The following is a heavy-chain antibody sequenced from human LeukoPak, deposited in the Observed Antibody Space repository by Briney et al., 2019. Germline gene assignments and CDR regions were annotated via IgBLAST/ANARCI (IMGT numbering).Heavy chain of an antibody. CDR3: ARDFRDYYYDSSGP. Sequence: GRSLRLSCAASGFTFSSYGMHWVRQAPGKGLEWVAVISYDGSNKYYADSVRGRFTISRDNSKSTLYLQMNSLRAEDTAVYYCARDFRDYYYDSSGPWGQGTLVTVSS. V-gene: IGHV3-30*03. D-gene: IGHD3-22*01. J-gene: IGHJ5*02. CDR1: GFTFSSYG. CDR2: ISYDGSNK.